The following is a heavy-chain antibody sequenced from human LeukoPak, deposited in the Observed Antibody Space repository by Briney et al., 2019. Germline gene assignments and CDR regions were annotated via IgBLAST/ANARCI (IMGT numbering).Heavy chain of an antibody. Sequence: ASVKVSCKASGYTFTDYYMHWVRQAPGQGLEWMGRINPNSCCTNYARKFQGRVTMTRDTSISTAYMELSKLRSDDTAVYYCARVLTSLSGSYFSDYWGQGTLVTVSS. D-gene: IGHD3-22*01. CDR2: INPNSCCT. J-gene: IGHJ4*02. CDR3: ARVLTSLSGSYFSDY. CDR1: GYTFTDYY. V-gene: IGHV1-2*06.